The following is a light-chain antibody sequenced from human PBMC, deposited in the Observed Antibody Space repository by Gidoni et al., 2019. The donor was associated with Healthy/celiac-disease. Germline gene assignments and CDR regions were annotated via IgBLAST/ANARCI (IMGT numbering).Light chain of an antibody. J-gene: IGKJ4*01. CDR2: EAS. Sequence: ELVLTQSPATLSLSPGERATLSCRASQSVSSYLAWYQPKPGQAPSLLIYEASNRATCIPARFSGSGSGTDFTLTISSLEPEDFAVYYCQQRSNWPPLTFGGGTKVEIK. V-gene: IGKV3-11*01. CDR1: QSVSSY. CDR3: QQRSNWPPLT.